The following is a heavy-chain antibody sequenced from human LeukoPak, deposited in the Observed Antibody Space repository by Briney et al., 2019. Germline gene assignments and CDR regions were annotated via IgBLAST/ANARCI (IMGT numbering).Heavy chain of an antibody. CDR3: VRRNYVAFDI. J-gene: IGHJ3*02. Sequence: GGSLRLSCAVSGFIFSDQYMDWVRQAPGKGLEWVGRTQNKANSYTMDYAASVRGRFTISRDDSKNSLSLQMNSLKTEDTAVYYCVRRNYVAFDIWRQGTMVIVSS. CDR2: TQNKANSYTM. V-gene: IGHV3-72*01. D-gene: IGHD1-7*01. CDR1: GFIFSDQY.